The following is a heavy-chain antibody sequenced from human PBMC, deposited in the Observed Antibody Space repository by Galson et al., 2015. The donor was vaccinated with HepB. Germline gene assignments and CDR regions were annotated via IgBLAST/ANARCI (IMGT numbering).Heavy chain of an antibody. CDR1: GGSISSSSYY. V-gene: IGHV4-39*01. CDR2: IYYSGST. CDR3: ARLPTFLVIAERAFDI. J-gene: IGHJ3*02. D-gene: IGHD6-13*01. Sequence: ETLSLTCTVSGGSISSSSYYWGWIRQPPGRGLEWIGHIYYSGSTYYNPSLKSRVTISVDTSKNQFSLKLSSVTAADTAVYYCARLPTFLVIAERAFDIWGQGTMVTVSS.